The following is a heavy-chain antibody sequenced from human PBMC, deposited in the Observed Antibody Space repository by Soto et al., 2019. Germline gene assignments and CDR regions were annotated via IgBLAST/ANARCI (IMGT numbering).Heavy chain of an antibody. Sequence: QVQLVESGGGVVQPGRSLRLSCAASGFTFSSYAMHWVRQAPGKGLEWVAVISYDGSNKYYADSVKGRFTISRDNSKNTLYLLMNSLRAEDTAVYYCARDPPRTIFGVVTQGYYGMDVWGQGTTVTVSS. CDR3: ARDPPRTIFGVVTQGYYGMDV. CDR1: GFTFSSYA. D-gene: IGHD3-3*01. J-gene: IGHJ6*02. V-gene: IGHV3-30-3*01. CDR2: ISYDGSNK.